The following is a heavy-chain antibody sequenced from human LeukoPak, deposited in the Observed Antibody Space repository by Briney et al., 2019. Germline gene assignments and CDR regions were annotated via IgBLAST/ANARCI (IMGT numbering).Heavy chain of an antibody. J-gene: IGHJ4*02. CDR2: SSGSSSYI. Sequence: GGSLRLSCAASGVTFCSVTMNGGPEAPGEGLWCVSSSSGSSSYIYSADSEKGRFTTSRDTDKNSLFQQMNSLGDEDTAVYYCARFDYADYLDFDYWGQGTLVTVSS. D-gene: IGHD4-17*01. CDR1: GVTFCSVT. V-gene: IGHV3-21*01. CDR3: ARFDYADYLDFDY.